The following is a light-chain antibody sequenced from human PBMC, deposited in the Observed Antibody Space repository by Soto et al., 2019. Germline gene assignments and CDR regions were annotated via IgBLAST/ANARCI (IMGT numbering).Light chain of an antibody. J-gene: IGKJ1*01. CDR3: HQRQSWPRT. V-gene: IGKV3-15*01. CDR1: QSISRT. CDR2: GAS. Sequence: EILMTQSTATLSVSPGEGLTLSCRASQSISRTLAWYQQRPGQAPRLLIYGASSRATGVPARFSGSGSGTDFTLTISDVEPEDFAVYYCHQRQSWPRTFGQGTKVDIK.